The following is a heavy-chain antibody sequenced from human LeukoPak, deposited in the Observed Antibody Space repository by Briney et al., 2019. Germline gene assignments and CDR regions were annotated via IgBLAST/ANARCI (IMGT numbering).Heavy chain of an antibody. CDR1: GFTFNNAW. Sequence: PGGSLRLSCAASGFTFNNAWMNWVRQAPGKGLEWVSAISGSGGSTYYADSVKGRFTISRDNSKSTLYLQMNSLRAEDTAVYYCAKDRGYDFWSGFLFDPWGQGTLVTVSS. V-gene: IGHV3-23*01. J-gene: IGHJ5*02. D-gene: IGHD3-3*01. CDR2: ISGSGGST. CDR3: AKDRGYDFWSGFLFDP.